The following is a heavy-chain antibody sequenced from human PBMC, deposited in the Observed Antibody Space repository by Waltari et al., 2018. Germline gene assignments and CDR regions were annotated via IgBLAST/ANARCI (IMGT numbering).Heavy chain of an antibody. Sequence: EVQLVESGGGLVQPGGSLRLSCAASGFSFSNNWMSWVRQAPGKGLEWVANIKQDGGEVYYVDSVKGRFTISRDNAKNSLYLQMNSLRAEDTAVYYCARDPHDNWNDLDYWGQGTLVTVSS. D-gene: IGHD1-20*01. CDR2: IKQDGGEV. CDR1: GFSFSNNW. CDR3: ARDPHDNWNDLDY. V-gene: IGHV3-7*01. J-gene: IGHJ4*02.